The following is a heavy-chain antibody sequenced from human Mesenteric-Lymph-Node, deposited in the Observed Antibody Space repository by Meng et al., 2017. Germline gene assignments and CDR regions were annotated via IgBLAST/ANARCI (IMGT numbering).Heavy chain of an antibody. Sequence: GESLKISCKGSGYSFPSYWIGWVRQMPGKGLEWMGIIYPDASSTIYSPSFEGQVTISADKSISTAYLQWSSLKASDTAMYYCARAGLRWSSPPSYWGQGTLVTVSS. CDR2: IYPDASST. CDR1: GYSFPSYW. D-gene: IGHD4-23*01. CDR3: ARAGLRWSSPPSY. J-gene: IGHJ4*02. V-gene: IGHV5-51*01.